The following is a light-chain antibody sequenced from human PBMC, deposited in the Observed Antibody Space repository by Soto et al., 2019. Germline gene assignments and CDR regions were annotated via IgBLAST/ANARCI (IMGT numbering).Light chain of an antibody. Sequence: DIQMTQSPSTLSASVGDRVTITCRASQSISSWLAWYQQKPGKAPKLLIYDASSWESGVPSRFSGSGSGTEFNLTISSLQPDDFATDYCQQYNSYSQTFGQGTNVEIK. J-gene: IGKJ1*01. CDR2: DAS. CDR3: QQYNSYSQT. CDR1: QSISSW. V-gene: IGKV1-5*01.